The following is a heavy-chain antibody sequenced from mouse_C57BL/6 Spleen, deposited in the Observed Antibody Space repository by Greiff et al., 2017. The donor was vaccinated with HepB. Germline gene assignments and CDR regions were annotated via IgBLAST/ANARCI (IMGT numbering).Heavy chain of an antibody. J-gene: IGHJ3*01. D-gene: IGHD2-5*01. V-gene: IGHV1-15*01. CDR2: IDPETGGT. Sequence: LVESGAELVRPGASVTLSCKASGYTFTDYEMHWVKQTPVHGLEWIGAIDPETGGTAYNQKFKGKAILTADKSSSTAYMELRSLTSEDSAVYYCTSYSNHLAYWGQGTLVTVSA. CDR1: GYTFTDYE. CDR3: TSYSNHLAY.